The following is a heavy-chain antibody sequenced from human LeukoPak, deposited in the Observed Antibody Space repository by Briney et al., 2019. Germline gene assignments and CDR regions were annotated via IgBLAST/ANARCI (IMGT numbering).Heavy chain of an antibody. J-gene: IGHJ4*02. CDR3: AKDRAAVAGPLDY. Sequence: GGSLRLSCAASGFTFDDYAMHWVRQAPGKGLEWVSGISWNSGSIGYADSVKGRFTISRDNAKNSLYLQMNSLRAEDMALYYCAKDRAAVAGPLDYWGQGTLVTVSS. D-gene: IGHD6-19*01. CDR1: GFTFDDYA. CDR2: ISWNSGSI. V-gene: IGHV3-9*03.